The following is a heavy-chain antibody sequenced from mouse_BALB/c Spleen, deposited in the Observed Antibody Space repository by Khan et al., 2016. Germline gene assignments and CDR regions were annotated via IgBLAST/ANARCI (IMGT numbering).Heavy chain of an antibody. Sequence: QVRLQQSGAELMKPGASVMISCKATGYTFSNYWIEWIKERLGHGLEWSGEILPGSGTTNYNEKFKGTATFTAETSSNTACMQLSSLTSEDSAVYSCARGSYWVQGTLVTVSA. CDR3: ARGSY. V-gene: IGHV1-9*01. CDR1: GYTFSNYW. J-gene: IGHJ3*01. CDR2: ILPGSGTT.